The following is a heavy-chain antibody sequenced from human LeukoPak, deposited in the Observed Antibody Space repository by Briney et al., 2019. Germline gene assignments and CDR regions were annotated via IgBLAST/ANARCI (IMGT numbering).Heavy chain of an antibody. CDR3: ARLRIFGLNHYYYYMDV. Sequence: SETLSLTCTVSGGPISNYYWTWIRQPPGKGLEWVGYIYHTGRTNYHPSLKSRVTISVDTSKKQFSLKLNSVTAADTAVYFCARLRIFGLNHYYYYMDVWGEGTTVTVSS. CDR1: GGPISNYY. J-gene: IGHJ6*03. D-gene: IGHD3-3*01. V-gene: IGHV4-59*08. CDR2: IYHTGRT.